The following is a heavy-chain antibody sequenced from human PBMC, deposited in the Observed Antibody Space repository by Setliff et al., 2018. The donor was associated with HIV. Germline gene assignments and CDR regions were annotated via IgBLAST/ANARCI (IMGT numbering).Heavy chain of an antibody. J-gene: IGHJ5*02. V-gene: IGHV1-8*01. CDR1: GYTFTSYD. D-gene: IGHD3-3*01. Sequence: ASVKVSCKASGYTFTSYDINWVRQATGQGFDWMGWMNPNSGNTGYAQKFQGRVTMTSNKFIGTAYMELTSLTSEDTATYYCARGHLDYDYWEDIVGHWFDPWGQGTLVTVSS. CDR3: ARGHLDYDYWEDIVGHWFDP. CDR2: MNPNSGNT.